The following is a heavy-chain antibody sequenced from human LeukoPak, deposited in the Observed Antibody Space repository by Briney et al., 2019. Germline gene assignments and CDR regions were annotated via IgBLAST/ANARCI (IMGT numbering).Heavy chain of an antibody. CDR2: INHSGST. CDR3: ARGWGYDFWSGYSAYYMDV. V-gene: IGHV4-34*01. J-gene: IGHJ6*03. CDR1: GGSFSGYY. Sequence: PSETLSLTCAVYGGSFSGYYWSWIRQPPGKGLEWIGEINHSGSTNYNPSLKSRGTISVDTSKNQFSLTLSSVTAADTAVYYCARGWGYDFWSGYSAYYMDVWGKGTTVTVSS. D-gene: IGHD3-3*01.